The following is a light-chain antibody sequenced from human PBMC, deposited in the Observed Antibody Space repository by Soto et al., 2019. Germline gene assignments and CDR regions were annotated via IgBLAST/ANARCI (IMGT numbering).Light chain of an antibody. J-gene: IGLJ1*01. Sequence: QSALTQPRSVSGSPGQSVTISCTGTSSDVGGYNYVSWYRQHPGKAPKLMIYDVSKRPSGVPDRFSGSKSGNTASLTISGLQAEDEAGYYCCSYAGSYTWVFVTGTKVTVL. CDR2: DVS. CDR3: CSYAGSYTWV. V-gene: IGLV2-11*01. CDR1: SSDVGGYNY.